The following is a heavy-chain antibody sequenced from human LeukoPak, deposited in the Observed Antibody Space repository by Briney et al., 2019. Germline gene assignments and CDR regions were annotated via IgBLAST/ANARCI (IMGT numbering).Heavy chain of an antibody. V-gene: IGHV5-51*01. CDR2: IYPGDSDT. D-gene: IGHD6-13*01. J-gene: IGHJ3*02. CDR3: ARPNSIAALQDAYDM. CDR1: GYSFTSYW. Sequence: GESLKISCKGSGYSFTSYWIAWVRQMPGKGLEWMGIIYPGDSDTKYSPSFQGQVTISADKSISTAYLQWSSLKASDTAMYYCARPNSIAALQDAYDMWGQGTMVTVSS.